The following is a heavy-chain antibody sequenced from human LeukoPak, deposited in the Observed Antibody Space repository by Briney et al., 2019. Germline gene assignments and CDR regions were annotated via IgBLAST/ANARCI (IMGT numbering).Heavy chain of an antibody. CDR2: VSASGRST. V-gene: IGHV3-23*01. D-gene: IGHD5-12*01. J-gene: IGHJ4*02. CDR3: AKWTGTSGHDGIDY. CDR1: GFTFSSYA. Sequence: GGSLRLSCAASGFTFSSYAMTWVRQAPGKGLEWVSSVSASGRSTYYADSVKGQFTISRDNSKNTLYLQMNSLRAEDAAEYYCAKWTGTSGHDGIDYWGQGTLVTVSS.